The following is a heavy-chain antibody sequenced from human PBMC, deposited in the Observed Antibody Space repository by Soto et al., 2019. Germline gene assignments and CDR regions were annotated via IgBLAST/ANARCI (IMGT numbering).Heavy chain of an antibody. CDR3: AKDDCSCGSCYIDAFDI. J-gene: IGHJ3*02. V-gene: IGHV3-23*01. CDR2: ISGSGGST. D-gene: IGHD2-15*01. Sequence: EVQLLESGGGLVQPGGSLRLSCAASGFTFSSYAMSWVRQAPGKGLEWVSAISGSGGSTYYADSVKGRFTISRDNSKTTLYLQMNSLRAEDTAVYYCAKDDCSCGSCYIDAFDIWGQGTMVTVSS. CDR1: GFTFSSYA.